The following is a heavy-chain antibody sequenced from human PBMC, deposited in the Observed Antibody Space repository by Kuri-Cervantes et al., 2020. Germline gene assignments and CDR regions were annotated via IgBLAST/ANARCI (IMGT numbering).Heavy chain of an antibody. CDR3: ARELQRKGAFDI. CDR1: GYTFTSYG. CDR2: ISAYNGDT. J-gene: IGHJ4*02. V-gene: IGHV1-18*01. D-gene: IGHD6-25*01. Sequence: ASVKVSCKASGYTFTSYGISWVRQAPGQGLEWMGWISAYNGDTNYAQKFQGRVTMTRDTSTSTVYMELSSLRSEDTAVYYCARELQRKGAFDIWGQGTLVTVSS.